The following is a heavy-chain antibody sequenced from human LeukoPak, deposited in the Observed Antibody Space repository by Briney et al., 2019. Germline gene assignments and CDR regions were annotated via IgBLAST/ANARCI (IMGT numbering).Heavy chain of an antibody. CDR1: GYTFTSYG. Sequence: GASVKVSCKASGYTFTSYGISWVRHAPGQGLEWMGWISAYNGNTNYAQKLQGRVTMTTDTSTSTAYMELRSLRSDDTAVYYCARVDGPFYYDSSGYYPSFDYWGQGTLVTVSP. J-gene: IGHJ4*02. CDR2: ISAYNGNT. V-gene: IGHV1-18*01. D-gene: IGHD3-22*01. CDR3: ARVDGPFYYDSSGYYPSFDY.